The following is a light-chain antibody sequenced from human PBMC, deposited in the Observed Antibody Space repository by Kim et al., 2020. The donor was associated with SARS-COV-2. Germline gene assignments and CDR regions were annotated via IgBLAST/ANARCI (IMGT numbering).Light chain of an antibody. CDR3: QQRSNWPPRIT. J-gene: IGKJ5*01. CDR1: QSVSSY. CDR2: DAS. Sequence: PGERTNLSCRASQSVSSYLAWYQQKPGQAPRLLIYDASNRATGIPARFSGSGSGTDFTLTISSLEPEDFAVYYCQQRSNWPPRITFGQGTRLEIK. V-gene: IGKV3-11*01.